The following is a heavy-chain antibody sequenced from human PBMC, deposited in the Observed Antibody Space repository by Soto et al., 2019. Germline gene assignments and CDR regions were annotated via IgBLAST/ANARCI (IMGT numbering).Heavy chain of an antibody. V-gene: IGHV3-30*18. J-gene: IGHJ5*02. D-gene: IGHD2-2*01. CDR2: ISYDGSNK. CDR1: GFTFSSYG. CDR3: AKDNLGYCSSTSCSALGP. Sequence: GGSLRLSCAASGFTFSSYGMHWVRQAPGKGLEWVAVISYDGSNKYYADSVKGRFTISRDNSKNTLYLQMNSLRAEDTAVYYCAKDNLGYCSSTSCSALGPWRQGTLVTVSS.